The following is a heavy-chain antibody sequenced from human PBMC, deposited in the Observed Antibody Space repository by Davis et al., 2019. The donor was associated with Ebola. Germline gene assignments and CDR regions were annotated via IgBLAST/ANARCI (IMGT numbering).Heavy chain of an antibody. V-gene: IGHV1-2*02. CDR3: AREYLGYSTNFDY. J-gene: IGHJ4*02. D-gene: IGHD6-13*01. CDR2: INPNTGGT. CDR1: GYTFTGWY. Sequence: ASVKVSRKSFGYTFTGWYIHCVRQAPGQGLEWMGWINPNTGGTQSAQKFQGKVTMTRDTSINTAYLEVNSLRSDDSAIYFCAREYLGYSTNFDYWGQGTFVAVSS.